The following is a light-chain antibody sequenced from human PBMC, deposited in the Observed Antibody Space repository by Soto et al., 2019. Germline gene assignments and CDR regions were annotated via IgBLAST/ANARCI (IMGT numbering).Light chain of an antibody. J-gene: IGKJ4*02. CDR2: DTS. CDR1: QSVGNF. V-gene: IGKV3-11*01. CDR3: QRRSNWPLS. Sequence: EIVLTQSPATLSLSPEARATLSCRASQSVGNFLGWYQQKPGHAPRLLIYDTSKRATGIPGRFSGTGSGTEFSLSAGSLAVDDCAIDYCQRRSNWPLSFEGGTTVVTK.